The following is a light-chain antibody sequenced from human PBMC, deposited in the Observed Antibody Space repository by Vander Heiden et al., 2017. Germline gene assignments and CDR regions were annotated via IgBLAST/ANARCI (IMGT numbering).Light chain of an antibody. Sequence: SYVLTQPPSVSVAPGQTARINCGGNNIGIKRVHRYQQKPGQAPVLVVYDDSDRPSGIPERFSGSNPGNTATLTISGVEAGDEADYYCQVWDSTSDHVVFGGGTKLTVL. CDR2: DDS. J-gene: IGLJ2*01. V-gene: IGLV3-21*02. CDR1: NIGIKR. CDR3: QVWDSTSDHVV.